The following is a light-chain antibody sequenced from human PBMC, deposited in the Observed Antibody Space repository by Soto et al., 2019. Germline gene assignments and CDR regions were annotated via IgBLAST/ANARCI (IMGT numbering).Light chain of an antibody. CDR2: DAS. V-gene: IGKV3-11*01. CDR1: QSVSSS. CDR3: QQRTDGWT. J-gene: IGKJ1*01. Sequence: EIVLTQSPATLSLSPGERATLSCRASQSVSSSLGWYQQKPGQPPRLLIYDASKRVTGIPVRFSGSGSGTDFTLAISSLEPEDFAVYFCQQRTDGWTFGQGTKVDNK.